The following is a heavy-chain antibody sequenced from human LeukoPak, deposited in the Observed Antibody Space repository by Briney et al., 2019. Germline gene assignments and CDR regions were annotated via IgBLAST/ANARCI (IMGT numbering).Heavy chain of an antibody. Sequence: ASVKVSCKASGYTFTGYYIHWVRQAPGQGLEWMGWIYPNSGGTNYAQKFQGWVTMTRDTSISTAYMELSRLRSDDTAVYYCARVGEGYYDSSGFDYWGQGTLVTVSS. D-gene: IGHD3-22*01. CDR1: GYTFTGYY. CDR3: ARVGEGYYDSSGFDY. J-gene: IGHJ4*02. CDR2: IYPNSGGT. V-gene: IGHV1-2*04.